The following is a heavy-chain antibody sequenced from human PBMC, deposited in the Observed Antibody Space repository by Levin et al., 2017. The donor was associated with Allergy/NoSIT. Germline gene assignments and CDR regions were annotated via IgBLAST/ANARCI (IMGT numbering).Heavy chain of an antibody. CDR1: GFTFNKNT. D-gene: IGHD4-17*01. Sequence: GGSLRLSCSASGFTFNKNTMQWVRQAPGKGREHVSAISNNGGRTYYTDSVKGRFTISRANSKNTVYLQMSSLRPEDTAMYYCVKNGDYGELGSWGQGTLVTVSS. J-gene: IGHJ5*02. CDR2: ISNNGGRT. V-gene: IGHV3-64D*06. CDR3: VKNGDYGELGS.